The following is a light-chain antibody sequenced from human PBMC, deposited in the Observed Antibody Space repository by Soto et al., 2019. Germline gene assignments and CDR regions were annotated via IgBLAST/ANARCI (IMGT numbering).Light chain of an antibody. CDR1: QSVSNNY. J-gene: IGKJ1*01. CDR2: GAS. CDR3: QQYGSSGT. V-gene: IGKV3-20*01. Sequence: EIVLTQSPGTLSLSPVETATLSCMASQSVSNNYLAWYQQRPGQAPRLLIYGASNRATGIPDRFSGSGSGTDFTLTISRLETEDFAVYYCQQYGSSGTFGQGTKVDIK.